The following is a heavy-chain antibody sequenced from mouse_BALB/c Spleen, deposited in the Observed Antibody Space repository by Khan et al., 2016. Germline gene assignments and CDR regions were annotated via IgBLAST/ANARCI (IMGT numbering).Heavy chain of an antibody. CDR2: INTYNGEP. V-gene: IGHV9-1*02. CDR1: GYSFTNYG. J-gene: IGHJ1*01. D-gene: IGHD2-12*01. Sequence: QIQLVQSGPELKKPGETVKISCKASGYSFTNYGVNWVKQAPGKGLKWMGWINTYNGEPTYADDFKGRFALSLETSGSTAFLQINNLKNEDMATYFCARGRRPYWYFDVWGAGTTVTVSS. CDR3: ARGRRPYWYFDV.